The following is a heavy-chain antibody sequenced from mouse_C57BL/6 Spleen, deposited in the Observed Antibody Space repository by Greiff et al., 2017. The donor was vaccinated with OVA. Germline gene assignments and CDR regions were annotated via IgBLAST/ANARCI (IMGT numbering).Heavy chain of an antibody. Sequence: QVQLKQSGAELMKPGASVKLSCKATGYTFTGYWIEWVKQRPGHGLEWIGEILPGRGSTNYNEKFKGKATFTADTSSNTAYMQLSSLTTEDSAIYYCARFLYYEYSYFDDWGQGTTLTVSS. D-gene: IGHD2-4*01. J-gene: IGHJ2*01. CDR2: ILPGRGST. CDR3: ARFLYYEYSYFDD. V-gene: IGHV1-9*01. CDR1: GYTFTGYW.